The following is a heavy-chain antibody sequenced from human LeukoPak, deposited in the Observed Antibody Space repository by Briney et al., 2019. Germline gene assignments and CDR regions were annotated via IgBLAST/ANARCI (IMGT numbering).Heavy chain of an antibody. CDR3: ARDRKSGSYLDY. CDR2: INPNSGGT. D-gene: IGHD1-26*01. CDR1: GYTFTGYY. V-gene: IGHV1-2*06. Sequence: ASVKVSCKASGYTFTGYYMHWVRQAPGQGLEWMGRINPNSGGTNYAQKFQGRVTMTRDTSISTAYMELSRLRSDDTAVYYCARDRKSGSYLDYWGQGTLVTVSS. J-gene: IGHJ4*02.